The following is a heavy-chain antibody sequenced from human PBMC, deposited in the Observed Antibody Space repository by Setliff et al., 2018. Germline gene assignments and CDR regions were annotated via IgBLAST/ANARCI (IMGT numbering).Heavy chain of an antibody. CDR2: ISGSGGST. V-gene: IGHV3-23*01. J-gene: IGHJ4*02. Sequence: PGGSLRLSCGASGFSFSSYEMNWVRQVPGKGLEWVSAISGSGGSTYYADSVKGRFLISRDNSKNTLYLQMSSLRAEDTAVYYCARGIVAPSRWDYFDYWGQGTLVTVSS. CDR1: GFSFSSYE. CDR3: ARGIVAPSRWDYFDY. D-gene: IGHD5-12*01.